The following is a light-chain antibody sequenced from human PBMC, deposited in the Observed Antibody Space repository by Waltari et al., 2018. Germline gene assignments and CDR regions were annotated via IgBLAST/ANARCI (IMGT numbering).Light chain of an antibody. V-gene: IGKV2-30*01. CDR1: KSLVYSDGHTY. CDR3: MQGTHWPPA. CDR2: KVS. J-gene: IGKJ3*01. Sequence: DAVLTQSPLSLPVTLGQPASIPCRSSKSLVYSDGHTYLKCFQQRPSQSPRRLIYKVSNRDSGVPDRFSGSGSGTDFTLKISRVEAEDVGVYYCMQGTHWPPAFGPGTKVDIK.